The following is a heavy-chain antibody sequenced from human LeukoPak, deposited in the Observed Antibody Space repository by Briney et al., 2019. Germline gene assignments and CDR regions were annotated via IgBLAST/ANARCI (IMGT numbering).Heavy chain of an antibody. CDR2: IYYRGST. J-gene: IGHJ3*02. Sequence: SETLSLTCTVSGGSISGYYWSWIRQPPGKGLEWVGYIYYRGSTNYNPSLKSRVTISVDTSENQFSLMLSSVTAADTAVYYCARDQASYCSGGSCSPGDAFDIWGQGTMVTVSS. D-gene: IGHD2-15*01. CDR3: ARDQASYCSGGSCSPGDAFDI. CDR1: GGSISGYY. V-gene: IGHV4-59*01.